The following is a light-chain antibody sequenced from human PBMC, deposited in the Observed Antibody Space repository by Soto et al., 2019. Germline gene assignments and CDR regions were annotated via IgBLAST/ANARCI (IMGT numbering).Light chain of an antibody. CDR2: KAS. CDR1: QRISVW. CDR3: QQYHSFSRT. J-gene: IGKJ1*01. Sequence: DIQMTQSPSTLSPSVGGRVTITCRASQRISVWLAWYQQKPGKAPKPLIYKASSLESGVPSRFSGSGSGTEFTLTISSLQPDDFATYFCQQYHSFSRTFGPGTRVEIK. V-gene: IGKV1-5*03.